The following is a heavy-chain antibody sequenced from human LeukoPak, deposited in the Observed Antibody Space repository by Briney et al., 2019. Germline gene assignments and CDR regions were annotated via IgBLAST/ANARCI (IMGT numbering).Heavy chain of an antibody. CDR3: AKPLDTVSVRVAAFDI. Sequence: GGSLRLSCAASGFTFSSYSMNWVRQAPGKGLEWVSYVSSGSNTIYYAESVKGRFTISRDNAKNSLYLQMNSLRDEDTAVYYCAKPLDTVSVRVAAFDIWGQGTMVTVSS. J-gene: IGHJ3*02. D-gene: IGHD4-17*01. V-gene: IGHV3-48*02. CDR2: VSSGSNTI. CDR1: GFTFSSYS.